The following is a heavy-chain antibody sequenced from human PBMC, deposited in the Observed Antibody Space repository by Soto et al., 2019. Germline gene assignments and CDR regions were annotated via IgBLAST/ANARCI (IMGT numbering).Heavy chain of an antibody. CDR2: IYPGDSDT. V-gene: IGHV5-51*01. D-gene: IGHD6-19*01. Sequence: GESLKISCKGSGYSFTSYWIGWVRQMPGKGLEWMGIIYPGDSDTRYSPSFQGQVTISADKSISTAHLQWSSLKASDTAMYYCARKTGKGGWYYYFDYWGQGTLVTVSS. J-gene: IGHJ4*02. CDR3: ARKTGKGGWYYYFDY. CDR1: GYSFTSYW.